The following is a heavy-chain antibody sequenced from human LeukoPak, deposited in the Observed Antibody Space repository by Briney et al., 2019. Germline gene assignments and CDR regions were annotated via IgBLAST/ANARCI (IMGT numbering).Heavy chain of an antibody. CDR1: GGSISSSSYY. D-gene: IGHD3-10*01. CDR2: IYYSGST. Sequence: SETLSLTCTVSGGSISSSSYYWGWIRQPPGKGLEWIGSIYYSGSTYYNPSLKSRVTISVDTSKNQFSLKLSSVTAADTAVYYCAKDLGKNFGSGSYYRNRPGVLDIWGQGTMVTVSS. J-gene: IGHJ3*02. CDR3: AKDLGKNFGSGSYYRNRPGVLDI. V-gene: IGHV4-39*02.